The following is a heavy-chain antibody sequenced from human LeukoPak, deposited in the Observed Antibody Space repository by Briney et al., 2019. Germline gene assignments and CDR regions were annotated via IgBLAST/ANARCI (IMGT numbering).Heavy chain of an antibody. J-gene: IGHJ4*02. CDR3: ARHRYYYGSGSYRPLYYFDY. CDR2: INHSGST. D-gene: IGHD3-10*01. CDR1: GGSFSGYY. V-gene: IGHV4-34*01. Sequence: SETMSLTCAVYGGSFSGYYWSWIRQPPGKGLEWIGEINHSGSTNYNPSLKSRVTISVDTSKNQFSLKLSSVTAADTAVYYCARHRYYYGSGSYRPLYYFDYWGQGTLVTVSS.